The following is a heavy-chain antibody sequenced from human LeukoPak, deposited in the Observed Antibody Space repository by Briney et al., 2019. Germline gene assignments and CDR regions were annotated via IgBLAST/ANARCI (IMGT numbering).Heavy chain of an antibody. CDR2: MNPNSGNT. D-gene: IGHD3-22*01. J-gene: IGHJ1*01. Sequence: ASVKVSCKASGYTFTSYDINWVRQATGQGLEWMGWMNPNSGNTGYAQKFQGRVTMTRDTPISTAYMELSGLRSDDTAVYYCARDSRATSHYYDSSGYFAEYFQHWGQGTLVTVSS. CDR3: ARDSRATSHYYDSSGYFAEYFQH. V-gene: IGHV1-8*01. CDR1: GYTFTSYD.